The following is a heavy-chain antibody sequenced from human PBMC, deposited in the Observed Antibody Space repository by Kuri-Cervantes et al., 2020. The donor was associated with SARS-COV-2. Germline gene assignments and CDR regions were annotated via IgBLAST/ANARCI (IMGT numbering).Heavy chain of an antibody. J-gene: IGHJ4*02. Sequence: GESLKISCAASGFTFSNAWMNWVRQAPGKGLEWVGRIKSKTDGGRTDYAAPVKGRFTISRDDSKNTLYLQMNSLKTEDTAVYYCAKLDPYYDSRNDWGQGTLVTVSS. CDR3: AKLDPYYDSRND. CDR2: IKSKTDGGRT. CDR1: GFTFSNAW. D-gene: IGHD3-22*01. V-gene: IGHV3-15*07.